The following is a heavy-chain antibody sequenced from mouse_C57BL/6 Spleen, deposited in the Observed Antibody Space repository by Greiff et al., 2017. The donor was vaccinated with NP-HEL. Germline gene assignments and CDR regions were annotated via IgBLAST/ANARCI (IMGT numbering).Heavy chain of an antibody. Sequence: VQLQQSGPELVKPGASVKLSCKASGYAFSSSWMNWVKQRPGKGLEWIGRIYPGDGDTNYNGKFKGKATLTADKSSSTAYMQLSSLTSEDSAVYFCAKTDLLRYAMDYWGQGTSVTVSS. V-gene: IGHV1-82*01. CDR2: IYPGDGDT. CDR1: GYAFSSSW. J-gene: IGHJ4*01. D-gene: IGHD2-1*01. CDR3: AKTDLLRYAMDY.